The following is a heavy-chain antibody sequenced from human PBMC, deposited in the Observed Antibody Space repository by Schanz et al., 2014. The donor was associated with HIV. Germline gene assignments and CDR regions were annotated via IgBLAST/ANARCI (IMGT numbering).Heavy chain of an antibody. D-gene: IGHD6-13*01. CDR1: GFTFSTYS. CDR2: IWYDGSNK. J-gene: IGHJ4*02. V-gene: IGHV3-33*03. CDR3: ATFGSSWPGYFDS. Sequence: QVLLVESGGGVVQPGRSLRLSCAASGFTFSTYSMHWVRRAPGTGLEWVAVIWYDGSNKYYADSVKGRFTISRDNSKNTLYLQMNSLRAEDTAIYYCATFGSSWPGYFDSWGQGTLVTVSS.